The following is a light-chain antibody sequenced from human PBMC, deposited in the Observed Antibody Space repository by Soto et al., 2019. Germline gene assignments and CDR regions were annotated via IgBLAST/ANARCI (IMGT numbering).Light chain of an antibody. Sequence: EIVLAQSPLTLSLSPWERATLSGRASQSIRSKCVAWYQQKPGQGPRLLIYGASSRATGIPDRFSGSGSGTDFNLIISSLEPEDFAMYYCKQYGSSPRTFGQGNKVDIK. CDR2: GAS. V-gene: IGKV3-20*01. CDR3: KQYGSSPRT. J-gene: IGKJ1*01. CDR1: QSIRSKC.